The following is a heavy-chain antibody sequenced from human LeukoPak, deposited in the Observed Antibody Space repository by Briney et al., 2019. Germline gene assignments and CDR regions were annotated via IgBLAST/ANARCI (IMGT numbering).Heavy chain of an antibody. Sequence: PSETLSLTCTVSGGSTRSYYWSWIRQPPGKGLEWIGYIYYSGSTNYNPSLKSRVTISVDTSKNQFSLNLNSVTAEDTAVYFCARHGIVDSSRKYYFDYWGQGTLVTVSS. CDR3: ARHGIVDSSRKYYFDY. D-gene: IGHD6-13*01. CDR1: GGSTRSYY. CDR2: IYYSGST. J-gene: IGHJ4*02. V-gene: IGHV4-59*08.